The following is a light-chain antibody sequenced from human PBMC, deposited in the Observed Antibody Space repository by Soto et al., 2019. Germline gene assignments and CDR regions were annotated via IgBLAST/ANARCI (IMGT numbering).Light chain of an antibody. CDR3: TAWDDTLRGPL. J-gene: IGLJ2*01. CDR1: SSNIGSNY. V-gene: IGLV1-47*01. Sequence: QYVLTQPPSASGTPGQRVTISCSGSSSNIGSNYVYWYQQLPGTAPKLLIYRNNQRPSGVPDRFSGSKSGPSASLAISGVRSEDEADYYCTAWDDTLRGPLLGGGTKLTVL. CDR2: RNN.